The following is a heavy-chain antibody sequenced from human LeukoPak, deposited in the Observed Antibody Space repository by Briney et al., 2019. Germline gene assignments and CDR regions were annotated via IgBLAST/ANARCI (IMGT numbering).Heavy chain of an antibody. J-gene: IGHJ4*02. CDR2: ISAYNGNT. D-gene: IGHD3-9*01. Sequence: ASVKVSCKASGYTFTSYDINWVRQAPGQGLEWMGWISAYNGNTNYAQKLQGRVTMTTDTSTSTAYMELRSLRSDDTAVYYCASSRYFDWLFDYWGQGTLVTVSS. CDR3: ASSRYFDWLFDY. CDR1: GYTFTSYD. V-gene: IGHV1-18*01.